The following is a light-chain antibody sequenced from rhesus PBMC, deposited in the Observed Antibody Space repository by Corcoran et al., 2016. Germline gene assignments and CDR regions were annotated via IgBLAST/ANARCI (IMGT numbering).Light chain of an antibody. V-gene: IGKV1S14*01. CDR1: QDINTY. J-gene: IGKJ4*01. Sequence: DIQMTQSPSSLSASVGDTVTITCRASQDINTYLVWYQPKPGKAPKPHNYYASNLESGVPSRFSRRCTGTDFNLTISNLQPEDFATYYCQQHNNYPLTVGGGTKVDLK. CDR3: QQHNNYPLT. CDR2: YAS.